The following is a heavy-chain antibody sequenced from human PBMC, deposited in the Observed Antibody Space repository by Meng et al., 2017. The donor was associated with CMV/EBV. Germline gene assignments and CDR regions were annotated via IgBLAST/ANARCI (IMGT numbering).Heavy chain of an antibody. D-gene: IGHD3-3*01. CDR2: IIPILGIA. J-gene: IGHJ6*02. Sequence: SVKVSCKASGGTFSSYTISWVRQAPGQGLEWMGRIIPILGIANYAQKFQGRVTITADKSTSTAYMELSSLRSEDKAVYYCASNSITIFGVVTNTNYYYYGMDVWGQGTTVTVSS. CDR1: GGTFSSYT. CDR3: ASNSITIFGVVTNTNYYYYGMDV. V-gene: IGHV1-69*02.